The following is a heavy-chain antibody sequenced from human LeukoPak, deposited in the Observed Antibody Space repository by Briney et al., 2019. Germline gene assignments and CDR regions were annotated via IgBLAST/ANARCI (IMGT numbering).Heavy chain of an antibody. CDR1: GGSISSSSYY. D-gene: IGHD6-13*01. CDR3: AGGYSSSWYFNWFDP. CDR2: IYHSGST. J-gene: IGHJ5*02. Sequence: PSETLSLTCTVSGGSISSSSYYWGWIRQPPGKGLEWIGTIYHSGSTYYNPSLKSRVTISVDTSKNQFSLKLSSVTAADTAVYYCAGGYSSSWYFNWFDPWGQGTLVTVSS. V-gene: IGHV4-39*07.